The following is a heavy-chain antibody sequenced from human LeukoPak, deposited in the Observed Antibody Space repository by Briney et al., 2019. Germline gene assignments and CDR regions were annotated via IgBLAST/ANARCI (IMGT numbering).Heavy chain of an antibody. Sequence: SETLSLTCAVYGGSFSGYYWSWIRQPPGKGLEWIGEINHSGSTNYNPSLKSRVTISVGTSKNQFSLKLSSVTAADTAVYYCARARAVAGSARFDYWGQGTLVTVSS. V-gene: IGHV4-34*01. CDR2: INHSGST. CDR3: ARARAVAGSARFDY. D-gene: IGHD6-19*01. J-gene: IGHJ4*02. CDR1: GGSFSGYY.